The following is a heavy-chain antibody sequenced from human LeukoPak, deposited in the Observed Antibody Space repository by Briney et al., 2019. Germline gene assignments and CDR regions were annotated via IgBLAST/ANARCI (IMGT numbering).Heavy chain of an antibody. D-gene: IGHD3-3*01. CDR2: INHSGST. Sequence: PSETPSLTCAVYGGSFSGYYWSWIRQPPGKGLEWIGEINHSGSTNYNPSLKSRVTISVDTSKNQFSLKLSSVTAADTAVYYCARFTIFGVVIDTRPPGLFDYWGQGTLVTVSS. J-gene: IGHJ4*02. V-gene: IGHV4-34*01. CDR3: ARFTIFGVVIDTRPPGLFDY. CDR1: GGSFSGYY.